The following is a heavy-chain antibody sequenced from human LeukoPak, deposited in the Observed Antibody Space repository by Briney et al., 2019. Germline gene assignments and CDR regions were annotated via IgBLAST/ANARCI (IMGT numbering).Heavy chain of an antibody. CDR1: GYTFTGYY. J-gene: IGHJ3*02. D-gene: IGHD6-13*01. CDR3: ARETYSSSRDAFDI. V-gene: IGHV1-2*02. CDR2: INPNSGST. Sequence: ASVKVSCKASGYTFTGYYMHWVRQAPGQGLEWMGWINPNSGSTNYAQKFQGRVTMTRDTSISTAYMELSRLRSDDTAVHYCARETYSSSRDAFDIWGQGTMVTVSS.